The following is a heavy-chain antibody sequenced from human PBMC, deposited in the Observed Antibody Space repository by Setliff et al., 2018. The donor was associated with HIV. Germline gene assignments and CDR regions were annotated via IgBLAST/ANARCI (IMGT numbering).Heavy chain of an antibody. CDR1: GFTFSSSW. D-gene: IGHD3-10*01. V-gene: IGHV3-7*05. CDR2: IKPDGSEK. J-gene: IGHJ4*03. CDR3: VTETWFRFDY. Sequence: LRLSCAASGFTFSSSWMSWVRQAPGKGLEWVAKIKPDGSEKYYVDSVRGRFTISRDNAKNSLYLQMNSLRAEDTAVYYCVTETWFRFDYWGQGTTVTVSS.